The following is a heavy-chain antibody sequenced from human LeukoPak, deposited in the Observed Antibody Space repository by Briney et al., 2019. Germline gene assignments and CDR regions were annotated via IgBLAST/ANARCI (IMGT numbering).Heavy chain of an antibody. V-gene: IGHV3-21*01. CDR3: ARDVISRQMITLGLGF. Sequence: PGGSLRLSCAASGFTFSSYSMNWVRQAPGKGLEWVSSISSSSSNIYYADSVKGRFTISRDTSNKTAYLEMNSLRVDDTAVYYCARDVISRQMITLGLGFWGQGTLVTVSS. CDR2: ISSSSSNI. CDR1: GFTFSSYS. J-gene: IGHJ4*02. D-gene: IGHD1-20*01.